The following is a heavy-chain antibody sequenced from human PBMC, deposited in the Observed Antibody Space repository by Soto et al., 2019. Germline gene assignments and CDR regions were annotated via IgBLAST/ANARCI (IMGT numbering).Heavy chain of an antibody. J-gene: IGHJ6*03. V-gene: IGHV3-7*01. CDR1: GFTFSSYW. CDR2: IKQDGSEK. CDR3: ARGPATPHYYYMDV. Sequence: EVQLVESGGGLVQPGGSLRLSCAASGFTFSSYWMSWVRQAPGKGLEWVANIKQDGSEKYYVDSVKGRFTISRDNAKNSLYLQMNSLRAEDTAAYYCARGPATPHYYYMDVWGKGTTVTVSS.